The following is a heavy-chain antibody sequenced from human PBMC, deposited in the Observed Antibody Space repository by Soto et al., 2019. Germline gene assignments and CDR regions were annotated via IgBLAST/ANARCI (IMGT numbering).Heavy chain of an antibody. CDR2: IYPSDSDT. D-gene: IGHD3-9*01. CDR1: GYSFTKYW. J-gene: IGHJ4*02. Sequence: GESLKISCKVSGYSFTKYWIGWVRQMPGKGLEWMGIIYPSDSDTRYSPSFQGQVTISADKSISTAYLQWSSLKASDTAMYYCARRGILTGYYLFDYWGQGTLVTVSS. CDR3: ARRGILTGYYLFDY. V-gene: IGHV5-51*01.